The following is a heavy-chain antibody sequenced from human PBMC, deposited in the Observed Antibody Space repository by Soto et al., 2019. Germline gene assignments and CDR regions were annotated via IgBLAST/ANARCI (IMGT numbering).Heavy chain of an antibody. Sequence: SLRLSCAASGFTFDDYAMHWVRQAPGKGLEWVSGISWNSGSIGYADSVKGRFTISRDNAKNSLYLQMNSLRAEDTALYYCAKDNRGITGTRYYYYGMHVWGQGATVTV. CDR3: AKDNRGITGTRYYYYGMHV. V-gene: IGHV3-9*01. D-gene: IGHD1-20*01. CDR2: ISWNSGSI. CDR1: GFTFDDYA. J-gene: IGHJ6*02.